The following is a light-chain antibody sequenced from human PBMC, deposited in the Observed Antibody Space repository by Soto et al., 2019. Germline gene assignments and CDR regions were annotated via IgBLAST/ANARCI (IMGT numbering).Light chain of an antibody. CDR2: AS. CDR3: QHYGTSAL. Sequence: EIVLTQSPGTLSLSPGERATLSCRASQSVSDSYLAWYQQKPGQAPRLLIYASSRATGIPDRFSGSGSGTAFPLTISSLEPEDFAVYYCQHYGTSALFGPGTKVDI. J-gene: IGKJ3*01. CDR1: QSVSDSY. V-gene: IGKV3-20*01.